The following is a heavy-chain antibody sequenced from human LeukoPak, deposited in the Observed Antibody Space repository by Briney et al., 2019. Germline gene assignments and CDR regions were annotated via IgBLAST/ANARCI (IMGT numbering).Heavy chain of an antibody. Sequence: GGSLRLSCAVSGFTVSSYWMHWVRQGPGKGLEWVARLSSDGRSTNYADFLKGRATISRDNAKNTLFLEMSSLRADDTAVDYCARSYNYRFDYWGQGALVVVSS. CDR3: ARSYNYRFDY. CDR1: GFTVSSYW. J-gene: IGHJ4*02. V-gene: IGHV3-74*01. D-gene: IGHD3-22*01. CDR2: LSSDGRST.